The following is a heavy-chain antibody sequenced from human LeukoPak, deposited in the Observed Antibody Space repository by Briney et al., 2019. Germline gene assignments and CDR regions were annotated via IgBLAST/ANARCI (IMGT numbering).Heavy chain of an antibody. Sequence: SETLSLTCTVSGGSISSYYWSWIRQPPGKGLEWIGYIYYSGSTNYNPSLKSRVTISVDTSKNQFSLKLSSVTAADTAVYYCARGPYSSSRLLDYWGQGTLVTVSS. CDR3: ARGPYSSSRLLDY. CDR2: IYYSGST. V-gene: IGHV4-59*01. D-gene: IGHD6-13*01. CDR1: GGSISSYY. J-gene: IGHJ4*02.